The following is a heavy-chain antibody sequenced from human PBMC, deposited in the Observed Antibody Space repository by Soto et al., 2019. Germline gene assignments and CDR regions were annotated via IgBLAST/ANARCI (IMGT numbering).Heavy chain of an antibody. CDR1: GFTFGDYA. Sequence: GGSLRLSCTASGFTFGDYAMSWFRQAPGKGLEWVGFIRSKAYGGTTEYAASVKGRFTISRDDSKSIAYLQMNSLKTEDTAVYYCTRDPGSGSYGYVWGSYRARFDYWGQGTLVTVSS. CDR3: TRDPGSGSYGYVWGSYRARFDY. D-gene: IGHD3-16*02. J-gene: IGHJ4*02. V-gene: IGHV3-49*03. CDR2: IRSKAYGGTT.